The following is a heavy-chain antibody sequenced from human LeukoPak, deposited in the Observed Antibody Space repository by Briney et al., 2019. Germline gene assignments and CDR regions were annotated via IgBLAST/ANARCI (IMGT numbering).Heavy chain of an antibody. CDR1: GFTFDDYT. J-gene: IGHJ6*02. CDR3: AKDQFRKIFYYGMDV. D-gene: IGHD3-3*01. V-gene: IGHV3-43*01. Sequence: GGSLRLSCAAPGFTFDDYTMHWVRQAPGKGLEWVSLISWDGGSTYYADSVKGRFTISRDNSKNSLYLQMNSLRTEDTALYYCAKDQFRKIFYYGMDVWGQGTTVTVSS. CDR2: ISWDGGST.